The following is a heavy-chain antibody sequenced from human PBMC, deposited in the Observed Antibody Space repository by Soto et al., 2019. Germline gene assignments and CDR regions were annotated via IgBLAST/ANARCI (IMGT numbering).Heavy chain of an antibody. CDR2: ISYDGSNT. CDR3: ARERREGGYPFLKVGLSH. V-gene: IGHV3-30-3*01. D-gene: IGHD3-22*01. Sequence: QVQLVESGGGVVQPGRSLRVSCSASGFIFSAYAMHWVRQAPGKGLEWVAVISYDGSNTYYADSVKGRFTISRDNSKNTVYLHMNSLRAEDTAMYYCARERREGGYPFLKVGLSHWGQGTLVTVSS. J-gene: IGHJ4*02. CDR1: GFIFSAYA.